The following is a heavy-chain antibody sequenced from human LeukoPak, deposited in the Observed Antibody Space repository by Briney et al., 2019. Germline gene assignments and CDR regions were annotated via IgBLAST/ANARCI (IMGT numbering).Heavy chain of an antibody. Sequence: KPSQTLSLTRTVAAGSISSYYWSSIRQHPGNGLEWIGNIYYSGNTNYNPSLKSRVTISVDTSKNQFSLSLSSVTAADTAVYYCVRGGYTSGWYYFDYWGQGTLVTVSS. V-gene: IGHV4-59*01. D-gene: IGHD6-19*01. CDR1: AGSISSYY. CDR2: IYYSGNT. CDR3: VRGGYTSGWYYFDY. J-gene: IGHJ4*02.